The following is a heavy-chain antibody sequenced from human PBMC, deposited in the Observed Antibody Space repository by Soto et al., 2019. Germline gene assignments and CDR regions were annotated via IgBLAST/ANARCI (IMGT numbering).Heavy chain of an antibody. CDR2: IIPILGIA. J-gene: IGHJ6*02. D-gene: IGHD3-10*01. CDR1: GGTFSSYT. V-gene: IGHV1-69*08. CDR3: ARDTPITMVRGPMGGYYGMDV. Sequence: QVQLVQSGAEVKKPGSSVKVSCKASGGTFSSYTISWVRQAPGQGLEWMGRIIPILGIANYAQKFQGRVTITADKSTSTAYMELSSLRSEDTAVYYCARDTPITMVRGPMGGYYGMDVWGQGTTVTVSS.